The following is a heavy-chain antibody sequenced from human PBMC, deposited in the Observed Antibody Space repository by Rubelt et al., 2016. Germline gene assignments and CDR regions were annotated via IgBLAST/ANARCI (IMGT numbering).Heavy chain of an antibody. V-gene: IGHV4-4*07. Sequence: QVQLQESGPGLVKPSETLSLTCTVSGGSISSYYWSWIRQPAGKGLEWIGRIYTSGSTNYNPSLKSRVTMSVDTSKHQLPLKLSSVTAADTAVYYCARGFGSSWLNAFDIWGQGTMVTVSS. J-gene: IGHJ3*02. D-gene: IGHD6-13*01. CDR3: ARGFGSSWLNAFDI. CDR2: IYTSGST. CDR1: GGSISSYY.